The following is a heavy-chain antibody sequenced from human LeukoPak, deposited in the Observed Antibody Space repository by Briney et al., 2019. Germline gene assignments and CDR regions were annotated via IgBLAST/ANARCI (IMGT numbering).Heavy chain of an antibody. J-gene: IGHJ3*02. Sequence: GGSLRLSCAASGFTFSSYAMHWVRQAPGKGLEWVAVISYDGSNKYYADSVKGRFTISRDNSKNTLYLQMNSLRAEDTAVYYCARAGIAAAGTFSGAFDIWGQGTMVTVSS. V-gene: IGHV3-30*01. D-gene: IGHD6-13*01. CDR3: ARAGIAAAGTFSGAFDI. CDR1: GFTFSSYA. CDR2: ISYDGSNK.